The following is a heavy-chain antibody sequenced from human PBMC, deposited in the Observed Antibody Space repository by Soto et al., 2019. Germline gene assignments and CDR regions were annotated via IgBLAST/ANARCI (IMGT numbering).Heavy chain of an antibody. D-gene: IGHD2-2*01. CDR3: ARLGGYCSSTSCYGYYGMDV. CDR1: GGSISSGPYS. Sequence: SATLSLTCTDCGGSISSGPYSWGWIRQPPGKGLEWIGTFYYSGSTNYNPSLESRVTISVDTSKNQFSLKVSSVTAADTAVYYCARLGGYCSSTSCYGYYGMDVWGQGTTVTVSS. V-gene: IGHV4-39*01. J-gene: IGHJ6*02. CDR2: FYYSGST.